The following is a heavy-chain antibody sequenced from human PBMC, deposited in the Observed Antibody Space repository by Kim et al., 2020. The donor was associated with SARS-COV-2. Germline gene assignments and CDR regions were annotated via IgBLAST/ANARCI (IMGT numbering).Heavy chain of an antibody. Sequence: YAQRCQGRVTMTEDTSTDTAYMELSGLRSEDTAVYYCATWPPPDNYVADYWGQGTLVTVSS. CDR3: ATWPPPDNYVADY. J-gene: IGHJ4*02. V-gene: IGHV1-24*01. D-gene: IGHD4-4*01.